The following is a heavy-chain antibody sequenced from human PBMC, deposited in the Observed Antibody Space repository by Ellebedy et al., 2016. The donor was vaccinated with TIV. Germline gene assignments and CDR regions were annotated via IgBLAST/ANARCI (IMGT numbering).Heavy chain of an antibody. CDR2: IVVDSGNT. J-gene: IGHJ2*01. CDR3: ATDRAPDGRNWCIDL. Sequence: AASVKVSCKASGFTFASSAVHWVRQARGQRLEWIGWIVVDSGNTNSTQKFQGRVTITADESTSTAYMELSSLRSEDTAVYYCATDRAPDGRNWCIDLWGRGTLVTVSS. CDR1: GFTFASSA. V-gene: IGHV1-58*01. D-gene: IGHD1-1*01.